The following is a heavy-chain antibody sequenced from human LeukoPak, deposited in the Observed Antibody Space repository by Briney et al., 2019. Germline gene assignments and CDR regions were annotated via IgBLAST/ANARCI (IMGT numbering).Heavy chain of an antibody. D-gene: IGHD2/OR15-2a*01. Sequence: SETLSLTCTVSGGSISSYYWSWIRQPPGKGLEWIGYIYYGGSTNYNPSLKSRVTISVDTSKNQFSLKLSSVTAADTAVYYCARLNSKGGWDWFDPWGQGTLVTVSS. V-gene: IGHV4-59*01. J-gene: IGHJ5*02. CDR2: IYYGGST. CDR3: ARLNSKGGWDWFDP. CDR1: GGSISSYY.